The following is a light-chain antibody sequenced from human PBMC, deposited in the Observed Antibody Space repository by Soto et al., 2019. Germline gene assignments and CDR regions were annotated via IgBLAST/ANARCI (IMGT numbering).Light chain of an antibody. V-gene: IGKV3-20*01. Sequence: EIVLTQSPGTLSLSPGERATLSCRASQSVSSSYLAWYQQKPGQAPRLLIYGASSRATSIPDRFSGSGSGTDFTLTISRLEPEDFAVYYCQQYGSSPPVTLGGGTKVDIK. CDR2: GAS. CDR3: QQYGSSPPVT. CDR1: QSVSSSY. J-gene: IGKJ4*01.